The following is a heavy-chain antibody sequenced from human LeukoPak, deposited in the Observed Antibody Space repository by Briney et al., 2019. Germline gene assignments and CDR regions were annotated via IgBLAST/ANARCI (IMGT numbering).Heavy chain of an antibody. Sequence: PSETQSLTCTVSGGSISSCGYYWSWIRQPPGKGLEWIGYIYHSGSTYYNPSLKSRVTISVDRSKNQFSLKLSSVTAADTAVYYCAAATDYYYMDVWGKGTTVTVSS. D-gene: IGHD2-15*01. CDR2: IYHSGST. V-gene: IGHV4-30-2*01. CDR1: GGSISSCGYY. CDR3: AAATDYYYMDV. J-gene: IGHJ6*03.